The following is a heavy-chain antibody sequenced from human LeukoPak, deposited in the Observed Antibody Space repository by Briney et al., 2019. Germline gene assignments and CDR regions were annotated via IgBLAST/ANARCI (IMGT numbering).Heavy chain of an antibody. CDR3: ARDRSSGSGSYHVLDY. Sequence: SVKVSCKASGGTFSSYAISWVRQAPGQGLEWMGRIIPILGIANYAQKFQGRVTITADKSTSTAYMELSRLRSDDTAVYYCARDRSSGSGSYHVLDYWGQGTLVTVSS. J-gene: IGHJ4*02. V-gene: IGHV1-69*04. CDR2: IIPILGIA. D-gene: IGHD3-10*01. CDR1: GGTFSSYA.